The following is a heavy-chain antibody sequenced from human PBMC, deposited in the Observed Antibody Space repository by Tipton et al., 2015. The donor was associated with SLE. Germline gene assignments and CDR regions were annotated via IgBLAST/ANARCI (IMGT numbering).Heavy chain of an antibody. V-gene: IGHV4-59*01. CDR2: IYYGGGT. CDR3: ASQSSGCNDWYFDL. Sequence: LRLSCAVTGGSINNYYWSWIRQPPGKGLEWIGYIYYGGGTNYNPSLKSRVTISVHTSRNQFSLTLSSVTAADTAIYYCASQSSGCNDWYFDLWGRGSLVTVSS. D-gene: IGHD6-25*01. CDR1: GGSINNYY. J-gene: IGHJ2*01.